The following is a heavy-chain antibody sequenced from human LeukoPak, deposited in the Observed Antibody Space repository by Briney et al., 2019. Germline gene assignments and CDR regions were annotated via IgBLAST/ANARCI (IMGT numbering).Heavy chain of an antibody. Sequence: ASLKVSCKASGYTFTSYDINWVRQATGQGLEWMGWMNPNSGNTGYARKFQGRVTMTRNTSISTAYMELSSLRSEDTAVYYCARGGRTREWLSFYWGQGTLVTVSS. CDR2: MNPNSGNT. CDR3: ARGGRTREWLSFY. J-gene: IGHJ4*02. CDR1: GYTFTSYD. V-gene: IGHV1-8*01. D-gene: IGHD3-3*01.